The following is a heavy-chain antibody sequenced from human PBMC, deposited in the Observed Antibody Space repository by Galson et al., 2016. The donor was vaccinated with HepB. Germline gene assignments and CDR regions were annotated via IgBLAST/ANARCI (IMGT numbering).Heavy chain of an antibody. D-gene: IGHD7-27*01. J-gene: IGHJ4*02. CDR1: GFPLRSYA. Sequence: SLRLSCAVSGFPLRSYAMSWVRQAPGKGLEWVSRINTVGTTTTYADSVKGRFTISRDNAKNTLYLQMDDLRAEDTAVYYCARDHSLAETGPHFDCWGQGALVTVSS. V-gene: IGHV3-74*01. CDR2: INTVGTTT. CDR3: ARDHSLAETGPHFDC.